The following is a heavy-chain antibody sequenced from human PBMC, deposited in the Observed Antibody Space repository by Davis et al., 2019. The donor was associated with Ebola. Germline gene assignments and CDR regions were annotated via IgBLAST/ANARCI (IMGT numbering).Heavy chain of an antibody. Sequence: ASVKVSCKASGYTFTSYYMHWVRQAPGQGLEWMGIINPSGGSTSYAQKFQGRVTITRDTSASTAYMELSSLRSEDTAVYYCARDGSSWYINFHWFDPWGQGTLVTVSS. D-gene: IGHD6-13*01. CDR3: ARDGSSWYINFHWFDP. V-gene: IGHV1-46*01. J-gene: IGHJ5*02. CDR1: GYTFTSYY. CDR2: INPSGGST.